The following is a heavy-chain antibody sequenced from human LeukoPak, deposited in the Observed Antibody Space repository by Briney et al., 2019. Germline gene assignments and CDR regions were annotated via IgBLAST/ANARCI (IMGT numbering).Heavy chain of an antibody. D-gene: IGHD6-13*01. V-gene: IGHV1-2*02. CDR2: INPNSGGT. J-gene: IGHJ4*02. CDR1: GYTFTGYY. CDR3: ARAEYSSSWYGDY. Sequence: ASVTVSCKASGYTFTGYYMHWVRQAPGQGLEWMGWINPNSGGTNYAQKFQGRVTMTRDTSISTAYMELSRLRSDDTAVYYCARAEYSSSWYGDYWGQGTLVTVSS.